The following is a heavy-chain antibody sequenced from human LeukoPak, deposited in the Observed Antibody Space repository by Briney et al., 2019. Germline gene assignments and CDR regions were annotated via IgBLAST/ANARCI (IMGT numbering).Heavy chain of an antibody. CDR1: GFTFSSYS. Sequence: GGSLRLSCAASGFTFSSYSMNWVRQAPGKGLEWVSSISSSSSYVYYADSVKGRFTISRDNAKNSLYLQMNSLRAEDTAVYYCARYGGNPGPFDYWGQGTLVTVSS. CDR3: ARYGGNPGPFDY. CDR2: ISSSSSYV. V-gene: IGHV3-21*01. D-gene: IGHD4-23*01. J-gene: IGHJ4*02.